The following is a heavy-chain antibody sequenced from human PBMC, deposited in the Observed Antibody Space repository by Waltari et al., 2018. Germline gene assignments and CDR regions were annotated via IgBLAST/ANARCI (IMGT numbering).Heavy chain of an antibody. J-gene: IGHJ4*02. CDR1: GGSIRGSVYY. D-gene: IGHD4-17*01. V-gene: IGHV4-39*07. CDR3: VRDRGLRTFFDH. Sequence: QVQLQESGPGLVKPSETLSLTCSVSGGSIRGSVYYWGWIRQPPGKGLEYIGSSYYDGTAFYNPSLKTPVTISVDTSYNQFSLKMKSVTAADTTMYFCVRDRGLRTFFDHWGQGTLVTVSS. CDR2: SYYDGTA.